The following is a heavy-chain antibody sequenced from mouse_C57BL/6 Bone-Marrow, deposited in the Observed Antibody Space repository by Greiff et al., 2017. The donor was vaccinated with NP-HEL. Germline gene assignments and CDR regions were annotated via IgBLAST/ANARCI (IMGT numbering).Heavy chain of an antibody. Sequence: DVKLVESGGGLVQPGESLKLSCESNEYEFPSHDMSWVRKTPEKRLELVAAINSDGGSTYYPDTMERRFIISRDNTKKTLYLQMSSLRSEDTALYYCARHDTTVVAFYAMDYWGQGTSVTVSS. CDR1: EYEFPSHD. D-gene: IGHD1-1*01. V-gene: IGHV5-2*01. J-gene: IGHJ4*01. CDR2: INSDGGST. CDR3: ARHDTTVVAFYAMDY.